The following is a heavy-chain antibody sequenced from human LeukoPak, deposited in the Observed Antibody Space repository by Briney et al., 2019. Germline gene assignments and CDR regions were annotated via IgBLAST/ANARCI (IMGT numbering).Heavy chain of an antibody. J-gene: IGHJ4*02. Sequence: GGSLRLSCSASGFTFSAYAMYWVRQAPGKGLEYVSGISNNGGRSFYADSVKGRLTISRDNSKNTLYLQMSSLRAEDTAVYYCVKITSVTGGDYWGQGTRLTVSS. CDR3: VKITSVTGGDY. CDR2: ISNNGGRS. V-gene: IGHV3-64D*09. D-gene: IGHD1-1*01. CDR1: GFTFSAYA.